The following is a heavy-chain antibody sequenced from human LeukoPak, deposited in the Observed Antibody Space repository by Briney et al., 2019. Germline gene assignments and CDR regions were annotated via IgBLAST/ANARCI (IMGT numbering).Heavy chain of an antibody. Sequence: SGGSLRLSCAASGFSFSSYEMNWVRQAPGKGLEWVSYISSSGSTRYYADSVKGRFTISRDNSKNTLYLQMNSLRAEDTAVYYCAKGGLGWYAYYYYMDVWGKGTTVTISS. CDR1: GFSFSSYE. V-gene: IGHV3-48*03. CDR2: ISSSGSTR. D-gene: IGHD6-13*01. J-gene: IGHJ6*03. CDR3: AKGGLGWYAYYYYMDV.